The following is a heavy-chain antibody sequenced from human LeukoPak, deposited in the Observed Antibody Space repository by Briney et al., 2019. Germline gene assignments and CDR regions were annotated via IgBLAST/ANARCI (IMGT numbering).Heavy chain of an antibody. J-gene: IGHJ3*02. D-gene: IGHD6-19*01. CDR2: IKQDGSEK. CDR3: ARDHRRIAVAGTGNNAFDI. CDR1: GFTFSSYW. Sequence: GGSLRLSCAASGFTFSSYWMSWVRQAPGKGLEWVANIKQDGSEKYYVDSVKGRFTISRDNAKNSLYLQMNSLRAEDTAVYYCARDHRRIAVAGTGNNAFDIWGQGTMVTVSS. V-gene: IGHV3-7*01.